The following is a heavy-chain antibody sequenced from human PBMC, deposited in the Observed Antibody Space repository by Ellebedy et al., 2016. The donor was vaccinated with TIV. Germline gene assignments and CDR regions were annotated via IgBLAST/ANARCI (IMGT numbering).Heavy chain of an antibody. J-gene: IGHJ3*02. CDR1: GDSISSNY. CDR3: ARVGTPNSGDERHDASDI. Sequence: MPSEPLSLTCTVSGDSISSNYWSWTRQPPGKGLEWNGYLNYSVSSNYNPSLKSRVSISVDTSKNQFSLKLNSVTAADTAVYFCARVGTPNSGDERHDASDIWGQGTMVTVSS. D-gene: IGHD5-12*01. CDR2: LNYSVSS. V-gene: IGHV4-59*01.